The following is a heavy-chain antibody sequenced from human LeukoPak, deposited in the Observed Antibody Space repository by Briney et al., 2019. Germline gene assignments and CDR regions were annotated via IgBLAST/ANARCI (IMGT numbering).Heavy chain of an antibody. CDR3: AKDGYYDIYYYYMDV. V-gene: IGHV3-11*01. CDR2: ISSSGSTI. D-gene: IGHD3-9*01. J-gene: IGHJ6*03. CDR1: GFTFSDYY. Sequence: GGSLRLSCAASGFTFSDYYMSWIRQAPGKGLEWVSYISSSGSTIYYADSVKGRFTISRDNAKNSLYLQMNSLRAEDTALYYCAKDGYYDIYYYYMDVWGKGTTVTISS.